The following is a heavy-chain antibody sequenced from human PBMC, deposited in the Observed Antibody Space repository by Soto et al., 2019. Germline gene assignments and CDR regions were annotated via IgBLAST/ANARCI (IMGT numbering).Heavy chain of an antibody. Sequence: GGSLRLSCAASGFTVSSNYMSWVRQAPGKGLEWVSVIYSGGNTYYADSVKGRFTISRDNSKNTLYLEMNSLRAEDTAVYYCASARGPYALDIWGQGTMVTVSS. J-gene: IGHJ3*02. V-gene: IGHV3-66*01. CDR3: ASARGPYALDI. CDR1: GFTVSSNY. CDR2: IYSGGNT.